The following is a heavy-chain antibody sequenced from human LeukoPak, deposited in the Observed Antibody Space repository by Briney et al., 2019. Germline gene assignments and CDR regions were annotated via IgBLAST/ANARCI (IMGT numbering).Heavy chain of an antibody. CDR2: INPSGGST. CDR3: ARGGIVVVPAATEYNWFDP. D-gene: IGHD2-2*01. V-gene: IGHV1-46*01. CDR1: GYTFTSYY. Sequence: ASVKVSCKASGYTFTSYYMHWVRQAPGQGLEWMGIINPSGGSTSYAQKFQGRVTMTRDTSTSTVYMELSSLRSEDTAVYYCARGGIVVVPAATEYNWFDPWGQGTLVTVSS. J-gene: IGHJ5*02.